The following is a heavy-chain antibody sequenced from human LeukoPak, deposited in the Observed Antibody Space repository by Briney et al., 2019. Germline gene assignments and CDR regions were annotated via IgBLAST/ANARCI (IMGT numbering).Heavy chain of an antibody. V-gene: IGHV3-11*04. J-gene: IGHJ3*02. Sequence: GGSLRLSCAASGFTFSDYYMSWIRQAPGKGLEWVSYISSSGSTIYYVDSVKGRFTISRDNAKNSLYLQMNSLRAEDTAVYYCARDAGDYDPRAFDIWGQGTMVTVSS. CDR1: GFTFSDYY. CDR3: ARDAGDYDPRAFDI. CDR2: ISSSGSTI. D-gene: IGHD4-17*01.